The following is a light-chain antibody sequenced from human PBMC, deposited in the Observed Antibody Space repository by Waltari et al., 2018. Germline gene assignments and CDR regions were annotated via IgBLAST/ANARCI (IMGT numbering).Light chain of an antibody. CDR1: SGHVGGYNY. CDR2: EVS. CDR3: SSYTSSSTWV. J-gene: IGLJ3*02. V-gene: IGLV2-14*01. Sequence: QSALTQPASVSGSPGPSFTISCTGTSGHVGGYNYPSCYQPPPGKSPKLMIYEVSNRPSGVSNRFAGSKAGNTASLTISGRQAEDEAYYYGSSYTSSSTWVFGGGTKLTVL.